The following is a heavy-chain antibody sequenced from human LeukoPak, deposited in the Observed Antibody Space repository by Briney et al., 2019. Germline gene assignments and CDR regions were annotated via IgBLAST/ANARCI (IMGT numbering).Heavy chain of an antibody. D-gene: IGHD6-19*01. Sequence: SETLSLTCAVYGGSFSGYYWGWIRQPPGKGLEWIGEINHSGSTNYNPSLKSRVTISVDTSKNQFSLKLSSVTAADTAVYYCARSLAVAGEQYDAFDIWGQGTMVTVSS. CDR1: GGSFSGYY. V-gene: IGHV4-34*01. J-gene: IGHJ3*02. CDR3: ARSLAVAGEQYDAFDI. CDR2: INHSGST.